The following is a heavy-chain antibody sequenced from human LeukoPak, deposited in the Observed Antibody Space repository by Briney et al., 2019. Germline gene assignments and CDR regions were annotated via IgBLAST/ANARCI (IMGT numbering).Heavy chain of an antibody. CDR2: IWYDGSNK. CDR1: GFTFKSYG. J-gene: IGHJ4*02. V-gene: IGHV3-33*01. CDR3: ARVSGYSGTWYVDY. D-gene: IGHD6-13*01. Sequence: PGGSLRLSCVASGFTFKSYGMHWVRQAPGKGLEWVAIIWYDGSNKYYADFVKGRFTTSRDNSKNTLYLQMNSLRADDTAVYYCARVSGYSGTWYVDYWGQGTLVTVLS.